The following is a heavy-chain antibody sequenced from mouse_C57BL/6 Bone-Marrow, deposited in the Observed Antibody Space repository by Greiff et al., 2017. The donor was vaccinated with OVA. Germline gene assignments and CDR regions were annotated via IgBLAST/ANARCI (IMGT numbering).Heavy chain of an antibody. V-gene: IGHV1-80*01. CDR3: AREGDYDGDAMDY. CDR1: GYAFSSYW. D-gene: IGHD2-4*01. Sequence: VQLQQSGAELVKPGASVKISCKASGYAFSSYWMNWVKQRPGKGLEWIGQIYPGDGDTNYNGKFKGKATLTADKSSSTAYMQLSSLTSEDSAVYFCAREGDYDGDAMDYWGQGTSVTVSS. J-gene: IGHJ4*01. CDR2: IYPGDGDT.